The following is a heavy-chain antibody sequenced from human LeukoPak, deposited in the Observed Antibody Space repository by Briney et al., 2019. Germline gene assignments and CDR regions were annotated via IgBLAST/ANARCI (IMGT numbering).Heavy chain of an antibody. V-gene: IGHV3-21*04. Sequence: PGGSLRLSCAVSGFTFGSYTMNWVRQAPGKGLEWVSSISSSSSYIYYAGSVKGRFTISRDNAKNSLYLQMNSLRADDTAVYYCARLVGCSSTSCYYYYYMDVWGKGTTVTVSS. D-gene: IGHD2-2*01. J-gene: IGHJ6*03. CDR2: ISSSSSYI. CDR3: ARLVGCSSTSCYYYYYMDV. CDR1: GFTFGSYT.